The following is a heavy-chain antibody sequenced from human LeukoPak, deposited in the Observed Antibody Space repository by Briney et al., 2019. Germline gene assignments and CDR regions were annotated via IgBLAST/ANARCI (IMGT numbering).Heavy chain of an antibody. Sequence: GGSLRLSCAASGFTFDDYAMHWVRQAPGKGLEWVSGISWNSGNIGYADSVKGRFTISRDSAKNSLYLQMNSLRAGDTALYYCAKNGGGPRGYTYGYSDYWGQGTLVTVSS. J-gene: IGHJ4*02. CDR2: ISWNSGNI. CDR1: GFTFDDYA. V-gene: IGHV3-9*01. D-gene: IGHD5-18*01. CDR3: AKNGGGPRGYTYGYSDY.